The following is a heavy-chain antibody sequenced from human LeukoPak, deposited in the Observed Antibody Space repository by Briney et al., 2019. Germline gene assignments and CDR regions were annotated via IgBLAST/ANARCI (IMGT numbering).Heavy chain of an antibody. D-gene: IGHD3-22*01. CDR3: AKRGVVIRVILVGFHKEAYYFDS. J-gene: IGHJ4*02. CDR1: GITLSNYG. CDR2: ISDSGGST. Sequence: GGSLRLSCAVSGITLSNYGMSWVRQAPGKGLEWVAGISDSGGSTNYADSVKGRFIISRDNPKNTLYLQMNSLRAEDTAVYFCAKRGVVIRVILVGFHKEAYYFDSWGQGALATVSS. V-gene: IGHV3-23*01.